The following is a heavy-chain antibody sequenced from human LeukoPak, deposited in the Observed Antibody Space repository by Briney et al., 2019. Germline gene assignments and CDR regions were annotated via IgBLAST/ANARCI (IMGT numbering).Heavy chain of an antibody. CDR3: ARDNRFRGIAAVY. J-gene: IGHJ4*02. V-gene: IGHV3-30*04. Sequence: TGRSLRLSCAASGFTFSSYAMHWVRQAPGKGLEWVAVISYDGSNKYYADSVKGRFTTSRDNSKNTLYLQMNSLRAEDTAVYYCARDNRFRGIAAVYWGQGTLVTVSS. CDR2: ISYDGSNK. CDR1: GFTFSSYA. D-gene: IGHD6-13*01.